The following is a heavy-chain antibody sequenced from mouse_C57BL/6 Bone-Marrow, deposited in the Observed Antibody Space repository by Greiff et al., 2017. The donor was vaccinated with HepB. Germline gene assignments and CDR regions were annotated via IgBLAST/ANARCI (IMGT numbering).Heavy chain of an antibody. Sequence: VQLKESGAELVRPGASVKLSCTASGFNIKDYYMHWVKQRPEQGLEWIGRIDPEDGDTEYAPKFQGKATMTADTSANTAYMQLSSLTSEDSAVYYCLMVTDYYAMDYWGQGTSVAVSS. CDR1: GFNIKDYY. J-gene: IGHJ4*01. D-gene: IGHD2-2*01. V-gene: IGHV14-1*01. CDR3: LMVTDYYAMDY. CDR2: IDPEDGDT.